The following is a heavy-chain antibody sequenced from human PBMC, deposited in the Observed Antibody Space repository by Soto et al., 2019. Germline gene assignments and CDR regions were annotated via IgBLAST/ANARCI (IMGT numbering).Heavy chain of an antibody. J-gene: IGHJ4*02. CDR2: IYHSGST. CDR3: ARGLRVDFWSGIDY. Sequence: ETLSLTCAVSGGSISSSNWWSWVRQPPGKGLEWIGEIYHSGSTNYNPSLKSRVTISVDKSKNQFSLKLSSVTAADTAVYYCARGLRVDFWSGIDYWGQGTLVTVSS. CDR1: GGSISSSNW. D-gene: IGHD3-3*01. V-gene: IGHV4-4*02.